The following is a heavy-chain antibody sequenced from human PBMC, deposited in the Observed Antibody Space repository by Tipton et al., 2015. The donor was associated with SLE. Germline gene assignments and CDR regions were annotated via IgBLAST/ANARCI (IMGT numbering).Heavy chain of an antibody. D-gene: IGHD3/OR15-3a*01. Sequence: TLSLTCTVSGGSISGYYWSWIRQPPGKGLEWIGHIYDTGSTTYNSSLRSRVTISLDRSKTQFSLKLGFVTAADTAVYYCARQGFWTAFDIWGQGTMVAVSS. V-gene: IGHV4-59*08. J-gene: IGHJ3*02. CDR3: ARQGFWTAFDI. CDR2: IYDTGST. CDR1: GGSISGYY.